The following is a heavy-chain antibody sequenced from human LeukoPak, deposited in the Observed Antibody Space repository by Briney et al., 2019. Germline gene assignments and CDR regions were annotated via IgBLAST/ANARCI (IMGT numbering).Heavy chain of an antibody. V-gene: IGHV4-4*02. CDR2: IFHSGNT. Sequence: PSETLSLTCTVSGGSINSNDWWNWVRQPPGKGLEWIGEIFHSGNTNYNPSLKSRVTISVDTSKNQFSLKLSSVTAADTAVYYCASPSTIGYSSAWYVLADAFDIWGQGTMVTVSS. J-gene: IGHJ3*02. CDR1: GGSINSNDW. D-gene: IGHD6-19*01. CDR3: ASPSTIGYSSAWYVLADAFDI.